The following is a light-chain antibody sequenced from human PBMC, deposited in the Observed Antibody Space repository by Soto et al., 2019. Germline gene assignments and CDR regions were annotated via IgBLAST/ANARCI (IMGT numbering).Light chain of an antibody. CDR2: SNN. V-gene: IGLV1-47*02. CDR3: AAWDDSLSGYV. Sequence: QSVLTQPPSASGTPGQRVTISCSGSSTNIGSNYVYWYQQLPGTAPKLAISSNNQRPSGVPDRFSGSKSGTSASLAISGFRSEDEAEYYCAAWDDSLSGYVFGTGTKLTVL. J-gene: IGLJ1*01. CDR1: STNIGSNY.